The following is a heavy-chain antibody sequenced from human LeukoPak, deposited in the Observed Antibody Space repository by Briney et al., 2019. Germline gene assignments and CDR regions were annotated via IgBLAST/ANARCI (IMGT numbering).Heavy chain of an antibody. D-gene: IGHD6-13*01. Sequence: PGGSLRLSCAASGFTLDDYAMSWVRQAPGKGREWVSSINWNGDTTHYADSVKGRFTISRDNAKNSLYLQMNSLRAEDTAFYYCARRIAAAGTSFDYWGQGTLVTVSS. V-gene: IGHV3-20*04. J-gene: IGHJ4*02. CDR3: ARRIAAAGTSFDY. CDR2: INWNGDTT. CDR1: GFTLDDYA.